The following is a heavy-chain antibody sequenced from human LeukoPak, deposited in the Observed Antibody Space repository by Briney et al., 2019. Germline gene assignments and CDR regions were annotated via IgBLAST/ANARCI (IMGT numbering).Heavy chain of an antibody. CDR2: INKDATTI. D-gene: IGHD1-1*01. J-gene: IGHJ4*02. Sequence: GGSLRLSCAASGSTFSSYAMSWVRQAPGKGLVWVASINKDATTIRYADSVKGRFTISRDNAENTLSLEMKGLRAEDTAMYYCARAASAYNSDYYFDHWGQGALVTVSS. CDR1: GSTFSSYA. CDR3: ARAASAYNSDYYFDH. V-gene: IGHV3-74*01.